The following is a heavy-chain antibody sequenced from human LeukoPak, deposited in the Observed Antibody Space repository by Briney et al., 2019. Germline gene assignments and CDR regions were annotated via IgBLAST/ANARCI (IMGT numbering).Heavy chain of an antibody. Sequence: ASVKVSCKASGGTFSSYAISWVRQAPGQGLEWMGGIIPIFGTTNYAQKFQGRVTITADESTSTAYMELSSLRSEDTAVYYCAREKVGATGEFDYWGQGTLVTVSS. CDR2: IIPIFGTT. D-gene: IGHD1-26*01. CDR3: AREKVGATGEFDY. V-gene: IGHV1-69*01. J-gene: IGHJ4*02. CDR1: GGTFSSYA.